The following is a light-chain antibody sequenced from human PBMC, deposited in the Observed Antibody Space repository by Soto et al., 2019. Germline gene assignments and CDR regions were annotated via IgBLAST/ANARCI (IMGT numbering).Light chain of an antibody. J-gene: IGKJ1*01. CDR2: HTS. CDR3: QQDGSSPQM. V-gene: IGKV3-20*01. Sequence: LTQSPDTLPSSPGERAALSCRASQSVGGSILAWYQQRPGQAPRLIIYHTSYRATGIPDRFSGSGSGTDFTLTISRLEPEDFAVYSCQQDGSSPQMFGQGTKVDIK. CDR1: QSVGGSI.